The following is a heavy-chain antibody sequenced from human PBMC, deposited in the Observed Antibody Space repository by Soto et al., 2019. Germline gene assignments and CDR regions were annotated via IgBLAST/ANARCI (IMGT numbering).Heavy chain of an antibody. D-gene: IGHD3-10*01. J-gene: IGHJ4*02. Sequence: GGSLRLSCAASGFTFSSYWMSWVRQAPGKGLEWVANIKQDGSEKYYVDSVKGRFTISRDNAKNSLYLQMNSLRAEDTAVYYCARIGGWFGELYFDYWGQGTLVTVSS. V-gene: IGHV3-7*03. CDR3: ARIGGWFGELYFDY. CDR2: IKQDGSEK. CDR1: GFTFSSYW.